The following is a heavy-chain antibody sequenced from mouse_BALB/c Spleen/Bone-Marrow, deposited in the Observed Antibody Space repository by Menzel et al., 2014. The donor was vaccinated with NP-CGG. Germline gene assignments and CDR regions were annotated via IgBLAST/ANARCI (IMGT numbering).Heavy chain of an antibody. CDR3: ATIYYGNSYAMDY. V-gene: IGHV5-15*02. Sequence: EVKLVESGGGLVQPGGSRKLSCAASGFTFSDYGMAWVRQAPGKGPEWVAFISNLAYSIYYADTVTGRFTISRENAKNTLYLEMSSLRSEDTVMYYCATIYYGNSYAMDYWGQGTSVTVSS. J-gene: IGHJ4*01. D-gene: IGHD2-1*01. CDR1: GFTFSDYG. CDR2: ISNLAYSI.